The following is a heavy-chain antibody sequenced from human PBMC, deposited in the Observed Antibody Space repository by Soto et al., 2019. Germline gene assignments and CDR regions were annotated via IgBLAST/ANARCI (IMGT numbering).Heavy chain of an antibody. CDR3: ARDARSSYSSGWYYFDY. J-gene: IGHJ4*02. CDR2: INPSGCST. D-gene: IGHD6-19*01. Sequence: QVQLVQSGAEVKKPGASVKVSCKASGYTFTSYYMHWVRQAPGQGLEWMGIINPSGCSTSYAQKYKGRVTMTRDTSPITVYMELNSLRSEDTAVYYCARDARSSYSSGWYYFDYWGQGTLVTVSS. V-gene: IGHV1-46*01. CDR1: GYTFTSYY.